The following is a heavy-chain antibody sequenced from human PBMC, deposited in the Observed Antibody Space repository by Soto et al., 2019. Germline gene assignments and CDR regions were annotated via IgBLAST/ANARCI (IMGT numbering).Heavy chain of an antibody. CDR2: ISYSGST. Sequence: SETLSLTCSVSGGSISSSYWSWIRQPPGRGLEWIGYISYSGSTTYNPSLKSRITLSVDTSKNQFSLRVSSVTAADTAVYYCARGHRAMEYYYYYGMDVWGQGTTVTVSS. J-gene: IGHJ6*02. V-gene: IGHV4-59*01. CDR3: ARGHRAMEYYYYYGMDV. D-gene: IGHD5-18*01. CDR1: GGSISSSY.